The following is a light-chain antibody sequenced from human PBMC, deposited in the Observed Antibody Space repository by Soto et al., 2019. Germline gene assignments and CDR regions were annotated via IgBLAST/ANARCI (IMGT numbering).Light chain of an antibody. CDR1: QSVSSY. J-gene: IGKJ1*01. V-gene: IGKV3-11*01. CDR2: DAS. Sequence: EVVLTQSPATLSLSPGERATLSCRASQSVSSYLAWYQQKPGQAPSLLIYDASNRAAGIPARFSGSGSGTDFTLTISSLEPEDFAVYYCLQRSNWPLWTFGQGTKVEIK. CDR3: LQRSNWPLWT.